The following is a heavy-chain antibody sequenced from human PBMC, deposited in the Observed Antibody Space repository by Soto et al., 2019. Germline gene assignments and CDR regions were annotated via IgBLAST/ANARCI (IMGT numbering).Heavy chain of an antibody. Sequence: HPGGSLRLSCAASGFTFSSYWMHWVRQAPGKGLVWVSRINSDGSSTSYADSVKGRFTISRDNAKNTLYLQMNSLRAEDTAVYYCARAGYGDLYFDYWGQGTLVTVSS. J-gene: IGHJ4*02. V-gene: IGHV3-74*01. CDR3: ARAGYGDLYFDY. CDR1: GFTFSSYW. CDR2: INSDGSST. D-gene: IGHD4-17*01.